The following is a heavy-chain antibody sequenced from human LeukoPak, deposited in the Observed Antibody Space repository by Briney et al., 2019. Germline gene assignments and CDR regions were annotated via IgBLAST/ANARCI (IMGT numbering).Heavy chain of an antibody. D-gene: IGHD6-19*01. J-gene: IGHJ1*01. V-gene: IGHV4-4*02. Sequence: PSETLSLTCAVSGGSISSSNWWSWVRQPPGKGLEWIGEIYHSGSTNYNPSLKSRVTISVDTSKNQFSLKLSSVTAADAAVYYCARQGSRAVASKYFQHWGQGTLVTVSS. CDR3: ARQGSRAVASKYFQH. CDR2: IYHSGST. CDR1: GGSISSSNW.